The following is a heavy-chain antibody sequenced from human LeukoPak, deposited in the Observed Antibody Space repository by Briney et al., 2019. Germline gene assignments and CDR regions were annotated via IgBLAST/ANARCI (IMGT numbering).Heavy chain of an antibody. Sequence: PSETLSLTCTVSGGSISSYYWSWIRQPPGKGLEWIGYIYYIGSTNSNPSLKSRVTISVDTSKNQFSLKLSSVTAADTAVYYCARHVEQRQTPFDYWGQGILVTAS. J-gene: IGHJ4*02. CDR3: ARHVEQRQTPFDY. CDR2: IYYIGST. D-gene: IGHD6-19*01. V-gene: IGHV4-59*08. CDR1: GGSISSYY.